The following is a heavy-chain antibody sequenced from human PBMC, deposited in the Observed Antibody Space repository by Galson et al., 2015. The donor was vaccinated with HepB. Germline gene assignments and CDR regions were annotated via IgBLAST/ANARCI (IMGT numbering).Heavy chain of an antibody. D-gene: IGHD2-15*01. CDR3: AITPTGYCSAGSCLFEYFQH. Sequence: SLRLSCAASGFTFSSYAMHWVRQAPGKGLEWVAVISYDGSNKYYADSVKGRFTISRDNSKNTLYLQMNSLRAEDTAVCYCAITPTGYCSAGSCLFEYFQHWGQGTLVTVSS. J-gene: IGHJ1*01. V-gene: IGHV3-30-3*01. CDR2: ISYDGSNK. CDR1: GFTFSSYA.